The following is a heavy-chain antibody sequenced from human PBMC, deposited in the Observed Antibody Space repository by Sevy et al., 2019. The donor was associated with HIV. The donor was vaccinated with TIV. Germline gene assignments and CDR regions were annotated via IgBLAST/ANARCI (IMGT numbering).Heavy chain of an antibody. J-gene: IGHJ4*02. Sequence: ASVKVSCKASGDTFNNNYMHWVRQAPGQGLEWMGIIDPSAGNASYAQKFQGRVTMAWDTSTSTLYMDLGSLGSDDTAVYYCVRADPAQHFDSWGQGTLVTVSS. V-gene: IGHV1-46*02. CDR3: VRADPAQHFDS. CDR2: IDPSAGNA. CDR1: GDTFNNNY.